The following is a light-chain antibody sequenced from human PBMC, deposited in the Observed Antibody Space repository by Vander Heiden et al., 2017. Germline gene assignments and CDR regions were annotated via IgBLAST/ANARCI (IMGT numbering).Light chain of an antibody. CDR2: LNSDGSH. CDR3: QTWDAGIVV. V-gene: IGLV4-69*01. Sequence: QLVLTQSPSASASLGASVKVTCTPSSGHSNYAIAWHQQQPEKGPRYLMKLNSDGSHNKGDGIPDRFSGSSSGTERYLTISSLQSEDEADYYCQTWDAGIVVFGGGTKLTVL. J-gene: IGLJ2*01. CDR1: SGHSNYA.